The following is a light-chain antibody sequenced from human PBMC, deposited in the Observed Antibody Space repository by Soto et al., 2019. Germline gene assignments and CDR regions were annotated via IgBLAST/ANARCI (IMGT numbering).Light chain of an antibody. J-gene: IGKJ1*01. CDR2: GAS. Sequence: EIVLTQSPGTLSLFPGERATLSCRASQSVSSNSLAWYQHKPGQAPRLVIYGASTRATDIPDRFSGSGSGSGTAFTLTISSLEPEDFAVYYCQQYISTPWTFGQGTKVEIK. CDR1: QSVSSNS. CDR3: QQYISTPWT. V-gene: IGKV3-20*01.